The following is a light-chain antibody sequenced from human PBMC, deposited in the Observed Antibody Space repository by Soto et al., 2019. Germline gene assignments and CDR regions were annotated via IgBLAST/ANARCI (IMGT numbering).Light chain of an antibody. CDR1: SSDVGTYKL. J-gene: IGLJ2*01. CDR3: SSYAGSSTV. Sequence: QSALTQPASVSGSPGQSITISCTGTSSDVGTYKLVSWYQQYPGKAPKLMIYEASKRPSGVSNRFSGSKSGNTASLTISGLQAEDEGDYYCSSYAGSSTVFGGGTKLTVL. V-gene: IGLV2-23*01. CDR2: EAS.